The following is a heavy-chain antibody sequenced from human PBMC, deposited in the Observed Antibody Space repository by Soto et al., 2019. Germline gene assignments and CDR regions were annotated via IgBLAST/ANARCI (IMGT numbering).Heavy chain of an antibody. CDR1: GYTFTSYY. CDR2: INPSGGST. CDR3: ASRAVVPAAIDYYYYMDV. J-gene: IGHJ6*03. D-gene: IGHD2-2*02. V-gene: IGHV1-46*03. Sequence: QVQLVQSGAEVKKPGASVKVSCKASGYTFTSYYMHWVRQAPGQGLEWMGIINPSGGSTSYAQKFQGRVTMTRDTSTSTVYMELSSLRSEDTAVYYCASRAVVPAAIDYYYYMDVWGKGTTVTVSS.